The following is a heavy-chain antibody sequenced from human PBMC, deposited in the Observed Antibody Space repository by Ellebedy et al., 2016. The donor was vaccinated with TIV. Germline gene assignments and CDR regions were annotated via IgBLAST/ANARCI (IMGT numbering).Heavy chain of an antibody. CDR3: ARFRWGVIIRWALDY. CDR1: GFTLSTYW. J-gene: IGHJ4*02. D-gene: IGHD3-10*01. Sequence: GGSLRLSXVASGFTLSTYWMTWVRQAPGKGLEWVANIKQDGSEKYYVDSVKGRFTISRDNANNSLYLQTNSLRAEDTAVYYCARFRWGVIIRWALDYWGQGTLVTVSS. CDR2: IKQDGSEK. V-gene: IGHV3-7*04.